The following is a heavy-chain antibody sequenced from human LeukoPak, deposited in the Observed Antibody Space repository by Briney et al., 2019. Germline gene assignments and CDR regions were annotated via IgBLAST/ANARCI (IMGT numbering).Heavy chain of an antibody. CDR1: GFTFSNYA. D-gene: IGHD6-19*01. CDR2: ISYDGSNK. CDR3: ARDAATAVAGTRPYYFDY. Sequence: GRSLRLSCAASGFTFSNYAIHWVRQAPGKGLEWVAIISYDGSNKYYADSVKGRFTISRDNSKNTLYLQMNSLRAEDTAVYYCARDAATAVAGTRPYYFDYWGQGTLVTVSS. V-gene: IGHV3-30-3*01. J-gene: IGHJ4*02.